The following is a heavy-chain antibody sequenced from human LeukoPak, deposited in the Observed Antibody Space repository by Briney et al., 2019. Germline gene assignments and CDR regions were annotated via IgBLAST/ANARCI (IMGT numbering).Heavy chain of an antibody. CDR3: ARLYYDSSGHY. V-gene: IGHV4-59*01. Sequence: PSETLSLTCAVYGGSISGYYWSWIRQPPGKGLEWIGYIYYSGSTNYNPSLKSRVTISVDTSKNQFSLKLSSVTAADTAVYYCARLYYDSSGHYWGQGTLVTVSS. J-gene: IGHJ4*02. D-gene: IGHD3-22*01. CDR2: IYYSGST. CDR1: GGSISGYY.